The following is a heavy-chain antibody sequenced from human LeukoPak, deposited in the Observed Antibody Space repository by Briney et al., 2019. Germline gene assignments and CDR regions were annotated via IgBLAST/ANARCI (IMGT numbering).Heavy chain of an antibody. CDR3: ARCHSSSWYGWFDP. CDR1: GGSFSGYY. Sequence: SETLSLTCAVYGGSFSGYYWSWIRQPPGKGLEWIGEINHSGSTNYNPSLKSRVTISVDTSKNQFSLKLSSVTAADTAVYYCARCHSSSWYGWFDPWGQGTLVTVSS. V-gene: IGHV4-34*01. J-gene: IGHJ5*02. D-gene: IGHD6-13*01. CDR2: INHSGST.